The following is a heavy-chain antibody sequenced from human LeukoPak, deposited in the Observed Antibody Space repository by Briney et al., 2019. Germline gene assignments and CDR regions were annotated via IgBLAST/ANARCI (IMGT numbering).Heavy chain of an antibody. D-gene: IGHD6-13*01. CDR2: SYHSGRT. CDR3: AREGDSSSVGRFDP. J-gene: IGHJ5*02. CDR1: GSSISRGYY. Sequence: PSGTLSLTCAVSGSSISRGYYWGWVREPPGKGLESFGSSYHSGRTYYNPSLMCRVTISADTSKNQFSLKLSSATAPHTPVYYCAREGDSSSVGRFDPWGQGTLVTVSS. V-gene: IGHV4-38-2*02.